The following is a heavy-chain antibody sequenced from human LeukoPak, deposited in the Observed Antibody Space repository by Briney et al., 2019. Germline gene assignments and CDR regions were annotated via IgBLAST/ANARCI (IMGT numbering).Heavy chain of an antibody. Sequence: GGSLRLSGAASGFTFSSYSMNWVRHAPGKGLEWVSLIAGDGNTNSADSVNGIFIISRDNSKNTLYFQMNSLRVEDTAVYYCARGDGYIIRDWGQGNLVTV. J-gene: IGHJ4*02. D-gene: IGHD5-24*01. CDR3: ARGDGYIIRD. CDR1: GFTFSSYS. CDR2: IAGDGNT. V-gene: IGHV3-66*01.